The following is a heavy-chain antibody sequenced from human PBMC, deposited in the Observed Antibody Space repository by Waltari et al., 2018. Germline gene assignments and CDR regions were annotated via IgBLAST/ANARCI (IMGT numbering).Heavy chain of an antibody. Sequence: EVELVQSGAEVKKPGATVKIPYKASGATFVDYFMHWVQQAPGKGLGWMGRIDPEDGETVYSEKFQGRVTITADTSTDTAYMELSSLTSGDTAVYYCAPLPGGSGQTFDYWGQGTLVTVSS. D-gene: IGHD3-10*01. CDR1: GATFVDYF. V-gene: IGHV1-69-2*01. CDR3: APLPGGSGQTFDY. CDR2: IDPEDGET. J-gene: IGHJ4*02.